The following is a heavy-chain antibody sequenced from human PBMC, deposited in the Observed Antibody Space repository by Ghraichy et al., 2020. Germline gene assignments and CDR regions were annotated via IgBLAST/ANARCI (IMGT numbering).Heavy chain of an antibody. CDR3: ARDNSETNFDY. V-gene: IGHV3-66*02. CDR2: IYNGDFT. J-gene: IGHJ4*02. Sequence: GESLNISCAVSGFTVSDNSVSWVRQAPGKGPEWVSGIYNGDFTYYPDSVRGRFTISRDNAKNTVYLQMNSLRVDDTAVYYCARDNSETNFDYWGQGALVTVSS. CDR1: GFTVSDNS. D-gene: IGHD3-22*01.